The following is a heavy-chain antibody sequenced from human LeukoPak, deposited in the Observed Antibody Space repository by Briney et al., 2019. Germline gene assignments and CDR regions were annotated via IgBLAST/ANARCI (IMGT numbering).Heavy chain of an antibody. CDR1: GFTFSSYA. Sequence: GGSLRLSCAASGFTFSSYAMRWVRQAPGKALEWVSAISGSGGSKYYADSVKGRFTISRDNSKNTLYLQMNSLRAEDTAVYYCAKDWGTIVGATLFDYWGQGTLVTVSS. V-gene: IGHV3-23*01. CDR2: ISGSGGSK. J-gene: IGHJ4*02. D-gene: IGHD1-26*01. CDR3: AKDWGTIVGATLFDY.